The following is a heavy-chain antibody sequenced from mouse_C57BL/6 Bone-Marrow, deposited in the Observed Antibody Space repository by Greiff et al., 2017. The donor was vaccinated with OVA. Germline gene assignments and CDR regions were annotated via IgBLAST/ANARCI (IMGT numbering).Heavy chain of an antibody. D-gene: IGHD2-14*01. Sequence: EVKLEESGGGLVQPGGSMKLSCVASGFTFSNYWMNWVRQSPETGLEWVAQIRLKSDNYATHYAESVKGRFTISRDDSKSSVYLQMNNLRAEDTGIYYCTGGDRNYAMDYWGQGTSVTVSS. V-gene: IGHV6-3*01. CDR3: TGGDRNYAMDY. CDR1: GFTFSNYW. J-gene: IGHJ4*01. CDR2: IRLKSDNYAT.